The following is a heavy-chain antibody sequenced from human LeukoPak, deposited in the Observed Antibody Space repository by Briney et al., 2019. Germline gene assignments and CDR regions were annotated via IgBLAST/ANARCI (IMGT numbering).Heavy chain of an antibody. Sequence: YXXTXVRXPPGXGLEWIGEINHSGSTNYNPSLKXRVTISVXXXKKXXSLKLSSVTAADTAVYYCARGGIVVVDWGQGTLVTVSS. CDR3: ARGGIVVVD. CDR1: YX. J-gene: IGHJ4*02. CDR2: INHSGST. D-gene: IGHD3-22*01. V-gene: IGHV4-34*01.